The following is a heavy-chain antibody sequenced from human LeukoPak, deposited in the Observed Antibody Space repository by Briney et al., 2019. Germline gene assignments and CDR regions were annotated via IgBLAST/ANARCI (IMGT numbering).Heavy chain of an antibody. CDR2: FYDRGNT. V-gene: IGHV4-59*01. CDR3: ARVFLPTAQRSPYFDF. Sequence: SETLSLTCTVSGGSISAYSWSWIRQPPGKRLEWIGFFYDRGNTNYNPSLKGRVTLSVNPSTNQFSLKLTSATAADTAVYYCARVFLPTAQRSPYFDFWGQGALVIVSS. D-gene: IGHD4-17*01. CDR1: GGSISAYS. J-gene: IGHJ4*02.